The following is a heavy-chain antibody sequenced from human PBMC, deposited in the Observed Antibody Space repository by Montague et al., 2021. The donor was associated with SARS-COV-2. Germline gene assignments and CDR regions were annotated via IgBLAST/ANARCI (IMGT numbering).Heavy chain of an antibody. CDR1: GFMFHLYA. CDR2: ISYDGSNE. Sequence: YLRLSCAASGFMFHLYAMHWVRQAPGQGLEWVAVISYDGSNEFYADSVQGRFTISRDNSGNTVSLQMHSLRAEDTADYYCARTYYYDSSGFPGPYYFDFWGQGTPVTVSS. CDR3: ARTYYYDSSGFPGPYYFDF. J-gene: IGHJ4*02. V-gene: IGHV3-30*17. D-gene: IGHD3-22*01.